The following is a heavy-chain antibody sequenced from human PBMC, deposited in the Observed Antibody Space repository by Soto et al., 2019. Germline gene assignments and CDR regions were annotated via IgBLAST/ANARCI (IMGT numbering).Heavy chain of an antibody. CDR2: IYHSGST. Sequence: PSETLSLTCAVSGGSISSSNWWSWVRQPPGKGLEWIGEIYHSGSTNYNPSLKSRVTISVDKSKNQFSLKLSSVTAADTAVYYCAGLKLGYCSGGSCQAYWGQGALVTVSS. CDR3: AGLKLGYCSGGSCQAY. V-gene: IGHV4-4*02. D-gene: IGHD2-15*01. CDR1: GGSISSSNW. J-gene: IGHJ4*02.